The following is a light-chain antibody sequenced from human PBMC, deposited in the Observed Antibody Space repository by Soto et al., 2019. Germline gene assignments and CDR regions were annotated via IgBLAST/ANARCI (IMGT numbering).Light chain of an antibody. Sequence: QSALTQPPSVSGSPGQSVTISCTGTNSDVGGYNYVSWYQQHPGKAPRLMISDVSKRPSGVPDRFSGSKSGNTASLTISGLQAEDEADYYCSSYAGSYTFGVFGGGTQLTVL. CDR1: NSDVGGYNY. V-gene: IGLV2-11*01. CDR3: SSYAGSYTFGV. J-gene: IGLJ3*02. CDR2: DVS.